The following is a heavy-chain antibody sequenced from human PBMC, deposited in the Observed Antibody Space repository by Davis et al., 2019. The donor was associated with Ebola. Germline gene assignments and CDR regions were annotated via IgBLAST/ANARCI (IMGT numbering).Heavy chain of an antibody. CDR2: ISGTGGST. V-gene: IGHV3-23*01. J-gene: IGHJ3*02. Sequence: PGGSLRLSCAASGFTSNSYALEWVRQAPGKGLEWVSSISGTGGSTYYANSVKGRFNVSRDNSKNMLYLEMSSLRDDDTAMYYCARDGYNYIALDIWGRGTMVTVSS. D-gene: IGHD5-24*01. CDR1: GFTSNSYA. CDR3: ARDGYNYIALDI.